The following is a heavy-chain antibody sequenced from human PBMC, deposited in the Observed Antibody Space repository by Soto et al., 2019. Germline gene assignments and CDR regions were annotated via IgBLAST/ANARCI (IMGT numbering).Heavy chain of an antibody. CDR1: GASIHNGGYF. D-gene: IGHD3-16*01. CDR3: ARAYYDTKGYSLDP. V-gene: IGHV4-30-4*02. CDR2: IHNSGSP. J-gene: IGHJ5*02. Sequence: PSETLSLTCSVSGASIHNGGYFWSWIRQSPEKGLEWIGHIHNSGSPYNNPSLRSRVTISADTSKNQFSVRLSSVTAADTAVYYCARAYYDTKGYSLDPWGLGTLVTVSS.